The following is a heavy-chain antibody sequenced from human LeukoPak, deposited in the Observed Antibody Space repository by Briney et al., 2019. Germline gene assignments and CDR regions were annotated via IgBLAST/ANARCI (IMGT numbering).Heavy chain of an antibody. CDR2: IKSDGSST. CDR3: ARRAGAYSHPYDY. V-gene: IGHV3-74*01. D-gene: IGHD4/OR15-4a*01. J-gene: IGHJ4*02. CDR1: GFTVSSNY. Sequence: PGGSLRLSCAASGFTVSSNYMSWVRQAPGKGLVWVSRIKSDGSSTRYADSVKGRFTISRDNAKNTLYLQMNSLRAEDTAVYYCARRAGAYSHPYDYWGQGTLVTVSS.